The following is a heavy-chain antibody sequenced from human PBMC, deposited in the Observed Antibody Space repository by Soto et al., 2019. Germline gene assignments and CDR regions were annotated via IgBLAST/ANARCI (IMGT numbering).Heavy chain of an antibody. CDR3: ARDELTGTVVTPAFDY. V-gene: IGHV4-30-4*01. CDR2: IYYCGST. CDR1: GGSISSGDYY. J-gene: IGHJ4*02. D-gene: IGHD2-21*02. Sequence: QVQLQESGPGLVKPSQTLSLTCTVSGGSISSGDYYWSWIRQPPGKGLEWIGYIYYCGSTYYNPSLKSRVTISVDTSKNQFSLKLSSVTAADTAVYYCARDELTGTVVTPAFDYWGQGTLVTVSS.